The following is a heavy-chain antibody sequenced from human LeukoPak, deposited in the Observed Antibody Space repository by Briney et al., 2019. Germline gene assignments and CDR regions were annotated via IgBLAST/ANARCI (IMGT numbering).Heavy chain of an antibody. V-gene: IGHV4-34*01. Sequence: SETLSLTCAVYGGSFSGYYWSWIRQPPGKGLEWIGEINHSGSTNYNPSLKSRVTMSVDTSKNQFSLKLSSVTAADTAVYYCARGDSSGPDYYYYMDVWGKGTTVTISS. D-gene: IGHD6-19*01. CDR1: GGSFSGYY. J-gene: IGHJ6*03. CDR2: INHSGST. CDR3: ARGDSSGPDYYYYMDV.